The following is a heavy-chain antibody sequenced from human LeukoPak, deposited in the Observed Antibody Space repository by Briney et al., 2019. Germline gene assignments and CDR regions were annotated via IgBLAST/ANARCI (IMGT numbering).Heavy chain of an antibody. CDR3: ARGEGDNGGNSESDAFDI. V-gene: IGHV3-21*01. D-gene: IGHD4-23*01. CDR1: GFTFSSYS. CDR2: ISSSGSFL. Sequence: GGSLRLSCAASGFTFSSYSMNWVCQAPGKGLEWVSSISSSGSFLYYADSVKGRFTISRDNANNSLYLQMNSLRAEDTAVFYCARGEGDNGGNSESDAFDIWGQGTMVTVSS. J-gene: IGHJ3*02.